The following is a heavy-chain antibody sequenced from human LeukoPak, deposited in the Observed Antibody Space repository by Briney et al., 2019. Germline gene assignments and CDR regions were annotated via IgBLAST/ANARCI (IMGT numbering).Heavy chain of an antibody. CDR1: GFTFSSYW. Sequence: GGSLRLSCAASGFTFSSYWMHWVRQAPGKGLVWVSRINSDGSSTSYADSVKGRFTISRDNAKNTLYLQMNSLRAEDTAVYYCASSYDSSGYYYSYPLHDWGQGTLVTVSS. V-gene: IGHV3-74*01. CDR2: INSDGSST. D-gene: IGHD3-22*01. J-gene: IGHJ4*02. CDR3: ASSYDSSGYYYSYPLHD.